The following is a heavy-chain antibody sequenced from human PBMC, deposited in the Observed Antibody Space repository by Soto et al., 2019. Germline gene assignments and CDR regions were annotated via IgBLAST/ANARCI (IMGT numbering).Heavy chain of an antibody. CDR1: GGSISSGGYY. D-gene: IGHD3-22*01. Sequence: PSETLSLTCTVSGGSISSGGYYWSWIRQHPGKGLEWIGYIYYSGSTYYNPSLKSRVTISVDTSKNQFSLKLSSVTAADTAVYYCAGSSGYYTVNDYWGQGTLVTVSS. CDR2: IYYSGST. J-gene: IGHJ4*02. V-gene: IGHV4-31*03. CDR3: AGSSGYYTVNDY.